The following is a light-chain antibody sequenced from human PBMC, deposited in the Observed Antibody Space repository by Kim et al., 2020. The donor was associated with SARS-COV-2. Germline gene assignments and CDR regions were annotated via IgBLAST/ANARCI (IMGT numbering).Light chain of an antibody. CDR1: SSDVGTYNS. CDR2: DVT. Sequence: GHSMTVSGSGTSSDVGTYNSVCWYQKYPDKAPKLIIYDVTKRRSEISNRCSGSKAGNTTSLTISGIQDEDEADYYCSSYTTGNTWVFGGGTKVTVL. CDR3: SSYTTGNTWV. J-gene: IGLJ3*02. V-gene: IGLV2-14*04.